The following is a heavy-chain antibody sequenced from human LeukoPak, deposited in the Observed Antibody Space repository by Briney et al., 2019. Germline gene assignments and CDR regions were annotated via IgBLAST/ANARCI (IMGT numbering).Heavy chain of an antibody. CDR1: GFTFSSYA. Sequence: GGSLRLSCAASGFTFSSYAMSWVRQAPGKGLEWVSAISGSGGSTYYADSVKGRFTISRDNSKNTLYLQMNSLRAEDTAVYYCAKDTTTYYYDSVTRGVFDYWGQGTLVTVSS. V-gene: IGHV3-23*01. J-gene: IGHJ4*02. CDR2: ISGSGGST. CDR3: AKDTTTYYYDSVTRGVFDY. D-gene: IGHD3-22*01.